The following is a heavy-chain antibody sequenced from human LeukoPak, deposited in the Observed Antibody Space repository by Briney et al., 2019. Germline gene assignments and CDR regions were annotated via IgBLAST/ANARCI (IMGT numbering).Heavy chain of an antibody. CDR2: INPNSGGT. D-gene: IGHD1-26*01. Sequence: GASVKVSCKAPGYTFTGYYMHWVRQAPGQGLEWMGWINPNSGGTNYAQKFQGRVTMTRDTSISTAYMELSRLRSDDTAVYYCARGAGATRSFYYYGMDVWGQGTTVTVSS. J-gene: IGHJ6*02. CDR3: ARGAGATRSFYYYGMDV. CDR1: GYTFTGYY. V-gene: IGHV1-2*02.